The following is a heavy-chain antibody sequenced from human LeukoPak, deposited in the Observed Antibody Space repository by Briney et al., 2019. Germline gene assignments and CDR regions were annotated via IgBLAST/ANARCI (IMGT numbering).Heavy chain of an antibody. CDR2: ISSSSYI. J-gene: IGHJ4*02. CDR1: EFTFSSYA. Sequence: GGSLRLSCAASEFTFSSYAMNWVRQAPGKGLEWVSSISSSSYIYYADSVKGRFTISRDNAKNSLYLQMNSLRAEDTAVYYCARESSYSSGNPFAHWGQGALVTVSS. D-gene: IGHD3-22*01. CDR3: ARESSYSSGNPFAH. V-gene: IGHV3-21*01.